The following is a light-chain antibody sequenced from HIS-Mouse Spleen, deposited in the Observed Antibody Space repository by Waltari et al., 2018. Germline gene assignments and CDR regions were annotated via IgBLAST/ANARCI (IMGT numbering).Light chain of an antibody. Sequence: QSALTQPASVSGSPGQSITISCTGTSSDFGGYNYVSWYQQHPGKAPKLMIYEVRNRPSGVSNRFSGSKSGNTASLTISGLQAEDEADYYCSSYTSSSTLFGGGTKLTVL. V-gene: IGLV2-14*01. CDR2: EVR. J-gene: IGLJ2*01. CDR3: SSYTSSSTL. CDR1: SSDFGGYNY.